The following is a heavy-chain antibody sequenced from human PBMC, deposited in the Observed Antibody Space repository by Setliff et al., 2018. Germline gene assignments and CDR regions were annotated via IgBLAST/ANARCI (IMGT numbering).Heavy chain of an antibody. Sequence: ASVKVSCKTSGYTFTNYGINWVRQAPGQGLEWMGWTSAYAQKFQGRVTMTTDTPTSTAYMELRSLRSDDTAVYFCARGPPDFVVVPAAAKFDCWGQGTLVTVSS. V-gene: IGHV1-18*01. D-gene: IGHD2-2*01. CDR2: TSA. CDR1: GYTFTNYG. J-gene: IGHJ4*02. CDR3: ARGPPDFVVVPAAAKFDC.